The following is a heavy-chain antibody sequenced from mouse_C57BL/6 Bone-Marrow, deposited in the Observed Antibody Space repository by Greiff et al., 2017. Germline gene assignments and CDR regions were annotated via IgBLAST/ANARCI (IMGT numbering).Heavy chain of an antibody. CDR1: GYSITSGYY. CDR3: ARDEGYFQYFDV. Sequence: ESGPGLVKPSQSLSLTCSVTGYSITSGYYWNWIRQFPGNKLEWMGYISYDGSNNYNPSLKNRISITRDTSKNQFFLKLNSVTTEDTATYYCARDEGYFQYFDVWGTGTTVTVSS. CDR2: ISYDGSN. J-gene: IGHJ1*03. V-gene: IGHV3-6*01. D-gene: IGHD2-14*01.